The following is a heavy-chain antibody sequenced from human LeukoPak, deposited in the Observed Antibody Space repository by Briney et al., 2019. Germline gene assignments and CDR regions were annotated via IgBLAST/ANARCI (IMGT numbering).Heavy chain of an antibody. CDR1: GYTFTSYD. D-gene: IGHD5-18*01. J-gene: IGHJ4*02. CDR3: ARVDTAMVKAPDY. V-gene: IGHV1-8*01. Sequence: GASLKVSCKASGYTFTSYDINWVRQATGQGLEWMGWMNPNSGNTGYAQKFQGRVTMTRNTYISTAYMELSSLRSEDTAVYYCARVDTAMVKAPDYWGQGTLVTVSS. CDR2: MNPNSGNT.